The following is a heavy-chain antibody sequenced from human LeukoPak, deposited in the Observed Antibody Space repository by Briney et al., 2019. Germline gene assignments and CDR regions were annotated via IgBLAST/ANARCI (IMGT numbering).Heavy chain of an antibody. CDR1: GGSFSGYY. D-gene: IGHD2/OR15-2a*01. CDR3: ARDRDEYGYFDY. Sequence: PSETLSLTCAVYGGSFSGYYWSWIRQPPGKGLEWIGEINHSGSTNYNPSLKSRVTISVDTSKNQFSLKLSSVTAADTAVYYCARDRDEYGYFDYWGQGTLVTVSS. V-gene: IGHV4-34*01. J-gene: IGHJ4*02. CDR2: INHSGST.